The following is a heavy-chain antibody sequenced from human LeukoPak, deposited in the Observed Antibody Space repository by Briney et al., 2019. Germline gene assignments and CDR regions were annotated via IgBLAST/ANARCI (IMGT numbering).Heavy chain of an antibody. D-gene: IGHD5-24*01. CDR2: IFSNGDT. V-gene: IGHV3-53*01. CDR1: EFTVSRNY. Sequence: GGSLRLSCTASEFTVSRNYMLWVRQAPRKGLEWASLIFSNGDTHYVDSVKGRFTISRDTSKNTVSLQMNSLRVEDTAMYYCTRDQMNYWGQGTLVTVSS. J-gene: IGHJ4*02. CDR3: TRDQMNY.